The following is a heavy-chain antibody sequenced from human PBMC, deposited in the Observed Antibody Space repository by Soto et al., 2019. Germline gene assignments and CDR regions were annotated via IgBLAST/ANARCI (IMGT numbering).Heavy chain of an antibody. V-gene: IGHV3-21*06. CDR3: ARDGSGWSRDY. CDR1: GFTFSICS. D-gene: IGHD6-19*01. CDR2: ISSSSNYI. J-gene: IGHJ4*02. Sequence: ESGGGLVKPGGSLRLSCAASGFTFSICSMNWFRQAPGKGLEWVASISSSSNYIYYADLVKGRFTISRDNARNSLYLQMNSLGVEDTAVYFCARDGSGWSRDYWGQGTPVTVSS.